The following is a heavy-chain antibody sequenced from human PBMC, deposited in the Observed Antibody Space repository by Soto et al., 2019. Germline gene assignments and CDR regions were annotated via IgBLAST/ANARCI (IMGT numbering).Heavy chain of an antibody. V-gene: IGHV1-8*01. CDR3: ARVPYYDFWSGLDY. J-gene: IGHJ4*02. D-gene: IGHD3-3*01. Sequence: ASVKVSCKASGYTFTSCDINWVRQATGQGLEWMGWMNPNSGNTGYAQKFQGRVTMTRNTSISTAYMELSSLRSEDTAVYYCARVPYYDFWSGLDYWGQGTLVTVSS. CDR2: MNPNSGNT. CDR1: GYTFTSCD.